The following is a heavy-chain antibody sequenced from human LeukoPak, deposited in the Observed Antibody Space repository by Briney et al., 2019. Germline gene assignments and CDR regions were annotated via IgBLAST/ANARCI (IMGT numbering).Heavy chain of an antibody. V-gene: IGHV1-2*02. J-gene: IGHJ5*02. Sequence: EASVKVSCKASGYTFTGYYMHWVRQAPGQGLEWMGWINPNSGGTNYAQKFQGRVTMTRDTSISTAYMELSRLRSDDTAVYYCARWSTFVVVGLGFDPWGQGTLVTVSS. CDR3: ARWSTFVVVGLGFDP. D-gene: IGHD2-2*01. CDR2: INPNSGGT. CDR1: GYTFTGYY.